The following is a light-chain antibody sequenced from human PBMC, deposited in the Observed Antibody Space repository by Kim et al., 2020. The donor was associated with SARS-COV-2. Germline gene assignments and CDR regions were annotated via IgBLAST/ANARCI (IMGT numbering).Light chain of an antibody. CDR1: QSVSNN. CDR2: YAS. Sequence: VSPGDRATLSCRASQSVSNNLAWYQQKPGQAPRLLIYYASTRATGIPARFSGRGSGTEFTLTISSLQSEDSAVYYCQQYNDWPPLTFGGGTKVDIK. V-gene: IGKV3-15*01. J-gene: IGKJ4*01. CDR3: QQYNDWPPLT.